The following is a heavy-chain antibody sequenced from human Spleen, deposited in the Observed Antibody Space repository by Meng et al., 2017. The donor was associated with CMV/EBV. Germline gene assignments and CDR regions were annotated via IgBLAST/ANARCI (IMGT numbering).Heavy chain of an antibody. V-gene: IGHV1-46*01. CDR3: ARKLAGTYYFDY. CDR1: GYAFTTYY. CDR2: INPSVCTA. D-gene: IGHD3-10*01. J-gene: IGHJ4*02. Sequence: SSNTSGYAFTTYYRHWVRQAPGQRLEWIGIINPSVCTATYTQKYPSRVTMTRDTSTSTVYMELSSLRSEDTAVYYCARKLAGTYYFDYWGQGTLVTVSS.